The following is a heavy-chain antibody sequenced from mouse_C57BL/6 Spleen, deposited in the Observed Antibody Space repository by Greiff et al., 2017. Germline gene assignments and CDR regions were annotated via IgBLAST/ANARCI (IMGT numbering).Heavy chain of an antibody. CDR3: ARDPVATVAGSAY. CDR1: GFTFTSYA. J-gene: IGHJ3*01. CDR2: ISPGGSYT. V-gene: IGHV5-4*01. Sequence: EVQLLESGGGLVKPGGSLKLSCAASGFTFTSYAMSWVRQTPGQRLEWVANISPGGSYTYYTDNVKGRFTISRDNATNNLYLQMSHLKSEDTAMYYRARDPVATVAGSAYWGQGTLVTVSA. D-gene: IGHD1-1*01.